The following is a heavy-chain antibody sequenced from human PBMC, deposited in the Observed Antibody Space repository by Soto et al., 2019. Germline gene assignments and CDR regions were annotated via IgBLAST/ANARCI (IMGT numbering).Heavy chain of an antibody. Sequence: PGGSLRLSCAASGFTFDDYAMHWVRQAPGKGLEWVSGISWNSGSIGYADSVKGRFTISRDNAKNSLYLQMNSLRAEDTALYYYAKDKKITEYSSFAFDYWGQGTLVTSPQ. CDR1: GFTFDDYA. D-gene: IGHD6-6*01. V-gene: IGHV3-9*01. J-gene: IGHJ4*02. CDR2: ISWNSGSI. CDR3: AKDKKITEYSSFAFDY.